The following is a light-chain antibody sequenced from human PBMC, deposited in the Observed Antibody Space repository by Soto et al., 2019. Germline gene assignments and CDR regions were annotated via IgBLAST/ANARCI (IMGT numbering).Light chain of an antibody. CDR2: EVS. Sequence: QSLLTQPASGSGSPGQSITISCTGTSSDVGGYNYVSWYQQHPGKAPKHMIYEVSNRPSGVSNRFSGSKSGNTASLTISGLQAEDEADYYCSSYTSSSPVVFGGGTKPTVL. V-gene: IGLV2-14*01. CDR3: SSYTSSSPVV. CDR1: SSDVGGYNY. J-gene: IGLJ2*01.